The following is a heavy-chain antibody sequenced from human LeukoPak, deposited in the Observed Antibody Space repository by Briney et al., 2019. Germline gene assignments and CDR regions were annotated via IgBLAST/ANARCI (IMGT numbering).Heavy chain of an antibody. J-gene: IGHJ5*02. D-gene: IGHD2-15*01. CDR2: INPNSGGT. V-gene: IGHV1-2*02. CDR3: ARPRCSGGSCPNWFDP. CDR1: GYTFTGYY. Sequence: ASVKVSCKASGYTFTGYYMHWVRQTPGQGLEWMGWINPNSGGTNYAQKFQGRVTMTRDTSISTAYMELSRLRSDDTAVYYCARPRCSGGSCPNWFDPWGQGTLVTVSS.